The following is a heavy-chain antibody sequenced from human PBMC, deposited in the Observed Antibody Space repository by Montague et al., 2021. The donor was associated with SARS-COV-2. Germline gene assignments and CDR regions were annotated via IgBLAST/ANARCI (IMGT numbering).Heavy chain of an antibody. D-gene: IGHD2-2*01. CDR1: GGSISSSSYY. J-gene: IGHJ4*02. CDR3: ARSVRYCSRTSCYAFDY. Sequence: SETLSLTCTVSGGSISSSSYYWGWIRQPPGKGLEWIGYIYYSGSTYYNPSLKSRVTISVDTSKNQFSLKLSSVTAADTAMYYCARSVRYCSRTSCYAFDYWGQGTLVTVSS. CDR2: IYYSGST. V-gene: IGHV4-39*01.